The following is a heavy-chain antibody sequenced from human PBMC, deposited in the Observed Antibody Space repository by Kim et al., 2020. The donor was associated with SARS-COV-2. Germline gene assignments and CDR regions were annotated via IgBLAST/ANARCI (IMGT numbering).Heavy chain of an antibody. CDR2: INTNTGTP. CDR3: ARDPGKRGGGIPFKY. Sequence: ASVKVSCRASGYTLTRYAINWVRQAPGQGLEWMGYINTNTGTPTYAQGFTGRFVFSLDTSVNTAYLEISGLQADDTALYYCARDPGKRGGGIPFKYWGPGTLVTVSS. V-gene: IGHV7-4-1*02. CDR1: GYTLTRYA. D-gene: IGHD2-15*01. J-gene: IGHJ1*01.